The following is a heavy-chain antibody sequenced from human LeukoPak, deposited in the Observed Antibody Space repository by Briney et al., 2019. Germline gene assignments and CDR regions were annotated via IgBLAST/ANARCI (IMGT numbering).Heavy chain of an antibody. CDR2: IRNKANNYAT. J-gene: IGHJ4*02. Sequence: GGSLRLSCAASGLTFSGSAMHWVRQASGKGLEWVGRIRNKANNYATTYAASVKGRFTVSRDDSKNTAFLQMNSLKTEDTAVYYCTIWFGEPLRDYWGQGTLVTVSS. CDR1: GLTFSGSA. CDR3: TIWFGEPLRDY. D-gene: IGHD3-10*01. V-gene: IGHV3-73*01.